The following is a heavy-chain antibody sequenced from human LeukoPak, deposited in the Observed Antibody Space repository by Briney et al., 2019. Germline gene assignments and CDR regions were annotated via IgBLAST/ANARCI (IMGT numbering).Heavy chain of an antibody. Sequence: GGSLRLSCAASGFTFSSYGMHWVRQAPGKGLEWVAFIRYDGSNKYYADSVKGRFTISRDNSKNTLYLQMNSLRAEDTAVYYCARDREWSIRFDIWGQGTMVTVSS. CDR2: IRYDGSNK. CDR1: GFTFSSYG. J-gene: IGHJ3*02. V-gene: IGHV3-30*02. CDR3: ARDREWSIRFDI. D-gene: IGHD3-3*01.